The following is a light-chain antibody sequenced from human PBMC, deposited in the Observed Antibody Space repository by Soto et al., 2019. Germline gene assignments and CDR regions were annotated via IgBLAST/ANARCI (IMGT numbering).Light chain of an antibody. CDR3: CSYADSSYV. J-gene: IGLJ1*01. V-gene: IGLV2-11*01. Sequence: QSALTQPRSVSGSPGQSVTISCTGTSSDVGGYKYVSWYQQHPDKAPKVMIYDVSERPSGVPDRFSGSKSGNTASPTISGLQAEDEADYYCCSYADSSYVFGTGTKVTVL. CDR2: DVS. CDR1: SSDVGGYKY.